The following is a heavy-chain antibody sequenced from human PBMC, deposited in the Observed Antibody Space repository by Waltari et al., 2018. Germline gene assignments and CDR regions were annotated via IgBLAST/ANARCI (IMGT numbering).Heavy chain of an antibody. D-gene: IGHD2-2*01. Sequence: QVQLQESGPGLVKPSETLSLTCTVSGGSISSYYWSWIRQPAGKGLEWIGRIYTSGSTNSNPSLKSRVTMSVDTSKNQFSLKLSSVTAADTAVYYCARTLAYCSSTSCSSNWFDPWGQGTLVTVSS. V-gene: IGHV4-4*07. CDR2: IYTSGST. CDR3: ARTLAYCSSTSCSSNWFDP. J-gene: IGHJ5*02. CDR1: GGSISSYY.